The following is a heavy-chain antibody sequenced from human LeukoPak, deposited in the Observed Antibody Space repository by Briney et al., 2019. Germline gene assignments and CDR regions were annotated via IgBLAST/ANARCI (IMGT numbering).Heavy chain of an antibody. CDR3: ARGPLGYCSGGSCYFDY. CDR2: ISWNSGSI. Sequence: GGSLRLSCAASGFTFDDYAMHWVRHAPGKGLEWVSGISWNSGSIGYADSVKGRFTISRDNAKNSLYLQMNSLRAEDMALYYCARGPLGYCSGGSCYFDYWGQGTLVTVSS. J-gene: IGHJ4*02. V-gene: IGHV3-9*03. D-gene: IGHD2-15*01. CDR1: GFTFDDYA.